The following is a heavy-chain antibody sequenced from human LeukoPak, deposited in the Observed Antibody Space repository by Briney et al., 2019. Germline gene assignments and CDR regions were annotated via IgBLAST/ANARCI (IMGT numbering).Heavy chain of an antibody. V-gene: IGHV3-66*02. CDR2: IYSGGST. D-gene: IGHD5-24*01. J-gene: IGHJ4*02. Sequence: GSLRLSCAASGFTVTAHYMSWVRQAAGKGPEWVSVIYSGGSTEHADSVKGRFTISRDDSKNTLYLQMNSLRHEDTAVYYCARERGGDGYSEFDYWGQGTLVTVSS. CDR1: GFTVTAHY. CDR3: ARERGGDGYSEFDY.